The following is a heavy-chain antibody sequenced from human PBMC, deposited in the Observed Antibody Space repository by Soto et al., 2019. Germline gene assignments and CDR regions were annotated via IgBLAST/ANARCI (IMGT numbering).Heavy chain of an antibody. V-gene: IGHV3-48*04. CDR3: ATEPFDY. CDR2: IGARGSPI. Sequence: EVQLVESGGGVMQPGGSLRLSCAASGLDFGVYPMNWVRQAPGKGLEWVSYIGARGSPIYYADSVRGRFAMSRDNANNSVFLQMDSLRAEDTAQYFCATEPFDYWGRGALVTVSS. CDR1: GLDFGVYP. J-gene: IGHJ4*02.